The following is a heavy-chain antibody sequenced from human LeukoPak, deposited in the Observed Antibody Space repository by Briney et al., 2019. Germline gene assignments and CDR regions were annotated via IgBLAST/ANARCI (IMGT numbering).Heavy chain of an antibody. J-gene: IGHJ4*02. Sequence: GGSLRLSCAASGFTFSSYAMHWVRQAPGKGLEWVAVISYDGSNKYYADSVKGRFTISRDNSKDTLYVQMNSLRAEDTAVYYCARDKLMGDSYFVYWGQGSLVTVSS. D-gene: IGHD2-21*02. V-gene: IGHV3-30*04. CDR3: ARDKLMGDSYFVY. CDR2: ISYDGSNK. CDR1: GFTFSSYA.